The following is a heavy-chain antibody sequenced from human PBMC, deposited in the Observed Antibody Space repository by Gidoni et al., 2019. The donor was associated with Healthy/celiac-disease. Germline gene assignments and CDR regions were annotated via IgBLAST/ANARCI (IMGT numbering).Heavy chain of an antibody. Sequence: EVQLVQDGAEVKKPGEYLKITCKGSGYSFTSYWIGWVRQMPGKGLEWMGFSYPGDSDPGYSPSFQGQVTISADKPIRTAYLQWRSLKASDTAMYYCARQGYYDSSGYIFDYWGQGTLVTVSS. CDR3: ARQGYYDSSGYIFDY. D-gene: IGHD3-22*01. V-gene: IGHV5-51*01. CDR2: SYPGDSDP. J-gene: IGHJ4*02. CDR1: GYSFTSYW.